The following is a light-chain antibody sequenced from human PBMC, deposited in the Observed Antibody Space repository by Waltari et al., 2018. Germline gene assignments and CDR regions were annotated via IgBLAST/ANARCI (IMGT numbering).Light chain of an antibody. V-gene: IGLV1-47*01. J-gene: IGLJ2*01. CDR3: AAWDDSLSGPV. CDR2: RNK. CDR1: GSNIGSNY. Sequence: QSVLTQPPSASGTPGQRVTISCYARGSNIGSNYVYWYQQLPGTAPKLLIYRNKQRPSGVPDRFSGSKSGTSASLAISGLRSEDEADYYCAAWDDSLSGPVFGGGTKLTVL.